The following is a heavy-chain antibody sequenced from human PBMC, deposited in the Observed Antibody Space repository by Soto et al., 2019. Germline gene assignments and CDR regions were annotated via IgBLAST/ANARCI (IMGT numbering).Heavy chain of an antibody. D-gene: IGHD2-21*02. Sequence: GESLKISCKGFGYRFVSYWINWVRQMPGKGLEWMGRIDPSDYNTSYSPSFQGHVTISTDKSISTAYLQWNSLKASDTAMYYCARRASPRSNYYYGMDVWGQGTTVTV. CDR2: IDPSDYNT. V-gene: IGHV5-10-1*01. CDR3: ARRASPRSNYYYGMDV. CDR1: GYRFVSYW. J-gene: IGHJ6*02.